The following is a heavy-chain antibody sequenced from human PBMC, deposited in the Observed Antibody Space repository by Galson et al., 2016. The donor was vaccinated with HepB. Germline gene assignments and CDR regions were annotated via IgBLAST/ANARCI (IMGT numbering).Heavy chain of an antibody. D-gene: IGHD6-19*01. Sequence: SLRLSCAASGFSFSSYSMNWVRQAPGKGLEWVSSLSSRYSNIYYADSVKGRFTISRDNAKNSLYLQMNSLRAEDTAVYYCARGPSSSNGWYGALDHWGLGTLVTVSS. CDR1: GFSFSSYS. J-gene: IGHJ4*02. V-gene: IGHV3-21*01. CDR3: ARGPSSSNGWYGALDH. CDR2: LSSRYSNI.